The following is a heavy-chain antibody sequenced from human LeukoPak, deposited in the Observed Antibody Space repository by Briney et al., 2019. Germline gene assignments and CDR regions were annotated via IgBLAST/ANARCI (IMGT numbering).Heavy chain of an antibody. CDR1: GDSISSGGYY. J-gene: IGHJ5*02. CDR2: IYHSGST. V-gene: IGHV4-38-2*02. Sequence: SQTLSLTCIVSGDSISSGGYYWGWIRQPPGKGLEWIGSIYHSGSTYYNPSLKSRVTISVDTSKNQFSLKLSSVTAADTAVYYCARDARKGYCSGGSCYQWFDPWGQETLVTVSS. D-gene: IGHD2-15*01. CDR3: ARDARKGYCSGGSCYQWFDP.